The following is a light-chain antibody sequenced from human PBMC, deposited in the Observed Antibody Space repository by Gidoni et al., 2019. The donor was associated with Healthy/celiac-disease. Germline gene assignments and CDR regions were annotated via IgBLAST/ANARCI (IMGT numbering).Light chain of an antibody. CDR1: SSNIGSNT. CDR3: AAWDDSLNGYV. J-gene: IGLJ1*01. V-gene: IGLV1-44*01. CDR2: SNN. Sequence: QSVLNQPPSASGTPGQRVTISCSGSSSNIGSNTVNWYQQLPGTAPKLLIYSNNQRPSGVPDRFSGSKSGTSASLAIRGLQSEDEADYYCAAWDDSLNGYVFGTGTTVTVL.